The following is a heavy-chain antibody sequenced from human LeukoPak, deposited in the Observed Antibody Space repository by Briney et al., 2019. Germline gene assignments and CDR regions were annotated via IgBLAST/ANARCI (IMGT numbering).Heavy chain of an antibody. D-gene: IGHD2/OR15-2a*01. CDR1: GFTFSSYG. CDR3: AREGPRGNSQFDY. V-gene: IGHV3-33*01. J-gene: IGHJ4*02. CDR2: IWYDGSNR. Sequence: GGSLRLSCAASGFTFSSYGMHWVRQAPGKGLEWVALIWYDGSNRYYADSVKGRLTISRDNSKNTLYLQMNSLRAEDTAVYYCAREGPRGNSQFDYWGQGTLVTVSS.